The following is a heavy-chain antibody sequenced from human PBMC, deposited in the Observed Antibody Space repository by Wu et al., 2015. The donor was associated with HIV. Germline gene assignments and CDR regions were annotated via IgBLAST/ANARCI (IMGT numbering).Heavy chain of an antibody. Sequence: QVQLVQSGAEVKKPGASVKVSCKASGYTFTGYYMHWVRQAPGQGLEWMGWINPNSGGTNYAQKFQGRVTMTRDTSISTAYMELSRLRSDDTAVYYCARRGYCSGGSCYSYYYYMDVWGKGTTVTVSS. CDR2: INPNSGGT. D-gene: IGHD2-15*01. V-gene: IGHV1-2*02. J-gene: IGHJ6*03. CDR3: ARRGYCSGGSCYSYYYYMDV. CDR1: GYTFTGYY.